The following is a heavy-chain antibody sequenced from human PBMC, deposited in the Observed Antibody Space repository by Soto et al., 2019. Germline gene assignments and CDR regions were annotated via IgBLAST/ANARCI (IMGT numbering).Heavy chain of an antibody. Sequence: QVQLVQSGAEVKKPGSSVKVSCKASGGTFSSYAISWVRQAPGQGLEWMGGIIPIFGTANYAQKFQGRVTITADESTSTAYMEPSSLRSEDTAVYYCATPVVIPSHAEYFQHWGQGTLVTVSS. CDR2: IIPIFGTA. V-gene: IGHV1-69*01. CDR1: GGTFSSYA. J-gene: IGHJ1*01. D-gene: IGHD3-22*01. CDR3: ATPVVIPSHAEYFQH.